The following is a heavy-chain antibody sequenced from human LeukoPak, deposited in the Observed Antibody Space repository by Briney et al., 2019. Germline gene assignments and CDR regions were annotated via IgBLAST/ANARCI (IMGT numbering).Heavy chain of an antibody. CDR1: GYTFTSYG. J-gene: IGHJ4*02. D-gene: IGHD3-9*01. CDR2: ISAYNGNT. CDR3: ARDLYYDILTGYYIGFSH. V-gene: IGHV1-18*01. Sequence: GASVKVSCKASGYTFTSYGISWVRQAPGQGLEWMGWISAYNGNTNYAQKLQGRVTMTTDTSTSTAYMELRSLRSDDTAVYYCARDLYYDILTGYYIGFSHWGQGTLVTVSS.